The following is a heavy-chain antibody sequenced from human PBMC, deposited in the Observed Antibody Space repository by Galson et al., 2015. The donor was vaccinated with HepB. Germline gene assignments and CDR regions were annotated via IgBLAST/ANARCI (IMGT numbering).Heavy chain of an antibody. CDR2: IWYDGSKK. D-gene: IGHD4-23*01. Sequence: LRLSCAASGFILSSYGMHWVRQAPGKGLEWVAVIWYDGSKKYYADSVKGRFTISRDNSKSTLYLQMDSLRVEDTAMFYCARGRGADYGGNTGLFDYWGQGALVTVSS. CDR1: GFILSSYG. V-gene: IGHV3-33*01. J-gene: IGHJ4*02. CDR3: ARGRGADYGGNTGLFDY.